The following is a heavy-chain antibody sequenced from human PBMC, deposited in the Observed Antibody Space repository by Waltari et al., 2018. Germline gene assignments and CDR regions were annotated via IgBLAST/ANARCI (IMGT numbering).Heavy chain of an antibody. CDR2: IYYSGST. Sequence: QVQLQESGPGLVKPSETLSLTCTVSGGSISSYYWSWIRQPPGNGLEWIGYIYYSGSTNYNPALKSRVTISVDTSKNQFSLKLSSVTAADTAVYYCARDLRTARDRIYYFDYWGQGTLVTVSS. CDR1: GGSISSYY. J-gene: IGHJ4*02. CDR3: ARDLRTARDRIYYFDY. V-gene: IGHV4-59*01.